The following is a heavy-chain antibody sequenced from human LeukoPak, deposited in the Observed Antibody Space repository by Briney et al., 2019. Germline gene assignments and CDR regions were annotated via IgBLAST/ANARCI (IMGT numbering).Heavy chain of an antibody. CDR3: AKATYNWNYEDAFDI. CDR2: ISWNSGSI. J-gene: IGHJ3*02. D-gene: IGHD1-7*01. Sequence: AGGSLRLSCAASGFTFSSYAMGWVRQAPGKGLEWVSGISWNSGSIGYADSVKGRFTISRDNAKNSLYLQMNSLRAEDMALYYCAKATYNWNYEDAFDIWGQGTMVTVSS. V-gene: IGHV3-9*03. CDR1: GFTFSSYA.